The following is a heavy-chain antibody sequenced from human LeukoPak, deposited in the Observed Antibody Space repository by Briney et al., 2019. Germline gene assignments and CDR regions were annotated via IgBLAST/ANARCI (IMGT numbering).Heavy chain of an antibody. CDR3: ARDGTYTDYDPDFDI. CDR2: IKQEGSEK. Sequence: GGSLRLSCAAPGVTFSRIWMRCVRQAPGKGLEWVANIKQEGSEKYYVDSVKGGFTISTDNAKNSLYLQMNSLRAEETAVFYCARDGTYTDYDPDFDIWGQGTLVTVSS. J-gene: IGHJ4*02. V-gene: IGHV3-7*04. D-gene: IGHD5-12*01. CDR1: GVTFSRIW.